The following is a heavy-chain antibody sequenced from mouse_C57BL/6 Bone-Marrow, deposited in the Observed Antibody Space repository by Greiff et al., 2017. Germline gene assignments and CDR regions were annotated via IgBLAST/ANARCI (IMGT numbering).Heavy chain of an antibody. J-gene: IGHJ3*01. CDR3: ARSGTGTSLFAY. Sequence: VKLQESGPELVKPGASVKISCKASGYAFSSSWMNWVKQRPGKGLEWIGRIYPGDGDTNYNGTFKGKATLTADKSSSTAYMQLSSLTSEDSAVYFCARSGTGTSLFAYWGQGTLVTVSA. V-gene: IGHV1-82*01. CDR1: GYAFSSSW. CDR2: IYPGDGDT. D-gene: IGHD4-1*01.